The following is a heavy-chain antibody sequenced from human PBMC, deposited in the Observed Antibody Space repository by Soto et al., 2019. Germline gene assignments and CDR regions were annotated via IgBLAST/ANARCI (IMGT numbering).Heavy chain of an antibody. V-gene: IGHV4-59*01. CDR1: GGYISSYY. J-gene: IGHJ4*02. CDR2: IFYSGNT. D-gene: IGHD4-17*01. CDR3: ARDSGYGDPFDY. Sequence: SETLSLTCTVSGGYISSYYRSWIRQPPGKGLEWIGYIFYSGNTNYNPSLRSRVTISVDTSKNQFSLKLSSVTAADTAVYYCARDSGYGDPFDYWGQGTLVTVSS.